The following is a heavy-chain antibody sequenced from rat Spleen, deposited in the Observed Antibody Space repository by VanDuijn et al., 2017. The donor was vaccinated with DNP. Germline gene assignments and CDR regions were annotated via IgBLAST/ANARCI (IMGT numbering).Heavy chain of an antibody. J-gene: IGHJ2*01. Sequence: EVQLQESGPGLVKPSQSLSLTCSVTGYSITSNYWGWIRKFPGNKMEWIGHINYSGSTNYNPSLKSRISITRDTSKNHFFLHLNSVTTEDTATYYCARWTRYFDYWGQGAMVTVSS. CDR2: INYSGST. V-gene: IGHV3-1*01. CDR1: GYSITSNY. D-gene: IGHD1-7*01. CDR3: ARWTRYFDY.